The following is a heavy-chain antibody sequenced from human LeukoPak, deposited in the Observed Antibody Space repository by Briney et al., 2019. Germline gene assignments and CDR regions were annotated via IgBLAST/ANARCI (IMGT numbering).Heavy chain of an antibody. CDR1: GFIFCSYP. Sequence: GGALRLSCATSGFIFCSYPISLGRHAPGEGLELAALISGSGGSTYHADSVKGRFTISRDSSKNTLYLQMNSLRAEDTAIYYCARVIRAAPGKGYFDYWGQGTLVTVSS. J-gene: IGHJ4*02. CDR3: ARVIRAAPGKGYFDY. CDR2: ISGSGGST. D-gene: IGHD6-13*01. V-gene: IGHV3-23*01.